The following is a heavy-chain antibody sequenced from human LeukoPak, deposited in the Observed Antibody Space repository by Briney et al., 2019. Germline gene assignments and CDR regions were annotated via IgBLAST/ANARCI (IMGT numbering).Heavy chain of an antibody. CDR1: GFTFTSSA. CDR3: ARDSRTGTIGY. V-gene: IGHV1-58*02. CDR2: IVVGSGNT. D-gene: IGHD1-7*01. Sequence: PVKVSCKASGFTFTSSAMQWVRQARGQRLEWIGWIVVGSGNTNYAQKFQERVTITRDMSTSTAYMELSSLRSEDTAVYYCARDSRTGTIGYWGQGTLVTVSS. J-gene: IGHJ4*02.